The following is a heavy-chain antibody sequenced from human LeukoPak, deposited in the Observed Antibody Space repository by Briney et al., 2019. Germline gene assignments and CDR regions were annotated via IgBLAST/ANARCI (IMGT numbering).Heavy chain of an antibody. D-gene: IGHD6-13*01. CDR2: IWYGGSNK. CDR1: GFTFSSYG. CDR3: AKGSSSWAIDY. J-gene: IGHJ4*02. V-gene: IGHV3-30*02. Sequence: PGGSLRLSCAASGFTFSSYGMHWVRQAPGKGLEWVAVIWYGGSNKYYADSVKGRFTISRDNSKNTLYLQMNSLRAEDTAVYYCAKGSSSWAIDYWGQGTLVTVSS.